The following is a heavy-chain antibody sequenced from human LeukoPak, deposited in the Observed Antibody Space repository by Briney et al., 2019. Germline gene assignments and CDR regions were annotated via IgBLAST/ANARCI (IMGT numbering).Heavy chain of an antibody. CDR1: GFTFSNYR. CDR3: ARDYTGYFP. CDR2: IKTDGSEK. Sequence: GCLRLSCKAPGFTFSNYRLSWVRKAPWKGLEWVANIKTDGSEKYYVDSVKGRFTVSRDNAKNSLYLQMNSLRAEDTAVYYCARDYTGYFPWGQGTLVIVSS. J-gene: IGHJ5*02. V-gene: IGHV3-7*03. D-gene: IGHD3-9*01.